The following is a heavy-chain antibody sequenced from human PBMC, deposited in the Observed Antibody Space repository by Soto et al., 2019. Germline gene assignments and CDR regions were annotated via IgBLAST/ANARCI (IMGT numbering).Heavy chain of an antibody. CDR1: GFTFGDYA. Sequence: LRLSCTASGFTFGDYAMSWFRQAPGKGLEWVGFIRSKAYGGTTEYAASVKGRFTISRDDSKSIAYLQMNSLKTEDTAVYYCTRDTTYYYDSSGYYHEYFQHWGQGTLVTVS. CDR3: TRDTTYYYDSSGYYHEYFQH. CDR2: IRSKAYGGTT. D-gene: IGHD3-22*01. V-gene: IGHV3-49*03. J-gene: IGHJ1*01.